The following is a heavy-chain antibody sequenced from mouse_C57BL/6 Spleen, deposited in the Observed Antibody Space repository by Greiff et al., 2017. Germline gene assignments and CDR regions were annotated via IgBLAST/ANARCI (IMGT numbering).Heavy chain of an antibody. CDR1: GYTFTSYW. CDR3: ARSYYSNYWYFDV. J-gene: IGHJ1*01. CDR2: IHPNSGST. D-gene: IGHD2-5*01. V-gene: IGHV1-64*01. Sequence: VQLQQPGAELVKPGASVKLSCKASGYTFTSYWMHWVKQRPGQGLEWIGMIHPNSGSTNYNEKFKSKATLTVDKSSSTAYMQLSSLTSEDSAVYYCARSYYSNYWYFDVWGAGTTVTVSS.